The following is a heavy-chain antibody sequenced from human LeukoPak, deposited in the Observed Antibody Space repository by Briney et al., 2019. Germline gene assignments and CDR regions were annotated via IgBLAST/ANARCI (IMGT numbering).Heavy chain of an antibody. V-gene: IGHV1-69*13. Sequence: SVKVSCKASGYTFTSYAISWVRQAPGQGLEWMGGIIPIFGTANYAQKFQGRVTITADESTSTAYMELSSLRSEDTAVYYCARGVVPAAITPGNWFDPWGQGTLVTVSS. J-gene: IGHJ5*02. CDR2: IIPIFGTA. D-gene: IGHD2-2*02. CDR1: GYTFTSYA. CDR3: ARGVVPAAITPGNWFDP.